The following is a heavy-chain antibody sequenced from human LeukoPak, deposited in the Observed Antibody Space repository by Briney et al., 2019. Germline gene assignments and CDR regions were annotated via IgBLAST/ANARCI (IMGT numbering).Heavy chain of an antibody. CDR3: ASPNDAYCTTTSCRTFDY. V-gene: IGHV3-30*04. CDR2: IPYDGSDK. CDR1: GFTFSSHT. J-gene: IGHJ4*02. Sequence: PGGSLRLSCAASGFTFSSHTMHWVRQAPDKGLEWVAVIPYDGSDKYYADSVKGRFTISRDSSKNTLYLQMNSLRAEDTAVYYCASPNDAYCTTTSCRTFDYWGQGTLVTVSS. D-gene: IGHD2-2*01.